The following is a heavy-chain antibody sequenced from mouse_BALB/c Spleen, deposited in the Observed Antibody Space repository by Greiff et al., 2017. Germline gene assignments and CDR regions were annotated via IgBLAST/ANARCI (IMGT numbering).Heavy chain of an antibody. V-gene: IGHV14-3*02. CDR2: IDPANGNT. D-gene: IGHD2-4*01. CDR3: APYDYDDYFDY. Sequence: EVNLVESGAELVKPGASVKLSCTASGFNIKDTYMHWVKQRPEQGLEWIGRIDPANGNTKYDPKFQGKATITADTSSNTAYLQLSSLTSEDTAVYYCAPYDYDDYFDYWGQGTTLTVSS. J-gene: IGHJ2*01. CDR1: GFNIKDTY.